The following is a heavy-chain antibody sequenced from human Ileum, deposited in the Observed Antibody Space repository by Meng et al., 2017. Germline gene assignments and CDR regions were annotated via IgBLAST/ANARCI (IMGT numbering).Heavy chain of an antibody. V-gene: IGHV3-30*03. D-gene: IGHD3-10*01. CDR2: VSYGGNNK. CDR3: ASHGGWYFDL. J-gene: IGHJ2*01. CDR1: GFTFSDYG. Sequence: QVQLVESGGGVVQPGGSLRRSCAASGFTFSDYGMHWVRQAPGTGLEWVAVVSYGGNNKFYADSVKGRFTISRDNSKNTLYLQANSLRPEDTAIYYCASHGGWYFDLWGRGTLVTVSS.